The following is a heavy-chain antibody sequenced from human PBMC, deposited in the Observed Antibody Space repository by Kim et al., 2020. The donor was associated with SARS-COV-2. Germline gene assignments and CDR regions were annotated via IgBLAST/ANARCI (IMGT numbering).Heavy chain of an antibody. CDR3: AGGGGFV. V-gene: IGHV3-7*04. J-gene: IGHJ4*02. Sequence: PDGIEKHYVDSVKGRFNISRDNTKNSVYLEMNSLSVDDTAVYFCAGGGGFVWGQGTLVTVSS. CDR2: PDGIEK.